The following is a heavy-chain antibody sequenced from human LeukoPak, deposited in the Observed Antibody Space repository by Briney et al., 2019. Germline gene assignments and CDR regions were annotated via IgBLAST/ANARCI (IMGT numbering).Heavy chain of an antibody. V-gene: IGHV1-18*04. J-gene: IGHJ6*04. CDR3: ARGSPGVNRPLSMDV. CDR2: ISPYTGDT. Sequence: ASVKVSCKASGYTFSSYGISWVRQAPGQGLEWMGSISPYTGDTKYAERLQDRVIMTTDTSTRTAYMELRSLRSDDTAVYYCARGSPGVNRPLSMDVWGKGTTVTVSS. D-gene: IGHD3-10*01. CDR1: GYTFSSYG.